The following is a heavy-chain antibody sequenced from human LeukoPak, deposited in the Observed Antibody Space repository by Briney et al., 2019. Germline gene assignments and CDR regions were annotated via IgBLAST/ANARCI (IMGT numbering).Heavy chain of an antibody. D-gene: IGHD3-16*01. CDR3: ARVISDYIWGSYTPPYYFDS. J-gene: IGHJ4*02. CDR2: IKQDGSDK. CDR1: GFTFSNYW. V-gene: IGHV3-7*04. Sequence: GGSLRLSCAAAGFTFSNYWMTWVRQAPGKGLEWVANIKQDGSDKYYVDSVKGRFTVSRDNAKKSLYLPVNSLRAEDTAVYYCARVISDYIWGSYTPPYYFDSWGQGTLLTVSS.